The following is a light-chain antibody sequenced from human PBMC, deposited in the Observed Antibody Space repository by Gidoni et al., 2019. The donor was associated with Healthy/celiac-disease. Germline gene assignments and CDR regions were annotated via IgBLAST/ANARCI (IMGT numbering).Light chain of an antibody. J-gene: IGKJ4*02. CDR1: QSVSSY. V-gene: IGKV3-11*01. CDR3: QQRSNWPSLT. Sequence: EIVLTQSPATLSLSPGERATLSCRASQSVSSYFAWYQQKPGQAPRLLIYDASNRATGIPARFSGSGSGTDFTLTISSLAPEYFAVYYCQQRSNWPSLTFGGGTKVEIK. CDR2: DAS.